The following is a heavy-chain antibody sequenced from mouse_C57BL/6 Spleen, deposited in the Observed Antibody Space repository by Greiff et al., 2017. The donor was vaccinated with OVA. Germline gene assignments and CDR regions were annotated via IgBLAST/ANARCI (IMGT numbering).Heavy chain of an antibody. Sequence: EVQLVESGGGLVKPGGSLKLSCAASGFTFSSYAMPWVRQTPEKRLEWVATISDGGSYTYYPDNVKGRFTISRDNAKNNLYLQKSHLKSEDTAMDSCAKGGDDCVWFAYWGQGTLVTVSA. V-gene: IGHV5-4*01. CDR1: GFTFSSYA. CDR3: AKGGDDCVWFAY. D-gene: IGHD2-4*01. J-gene: IGHJ3*01. CDR2: ISDGGSYT.